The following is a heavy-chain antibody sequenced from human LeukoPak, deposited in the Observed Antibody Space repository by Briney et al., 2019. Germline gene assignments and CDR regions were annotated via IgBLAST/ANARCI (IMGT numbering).Heavy chain of an antibody. Sequence: SETLSLTCGVSGDSITSYYYWAWIRQSPGKGLQWIGSIYRHGATYYNPSLNSRVAMSVDTSKNHFSLRVTSLTAADTAVYYCARSIYCRPNNFHAGGIYFDSWGQGTLVTVSS. CDR3: ARSIYCRPNNFHAGGIYFDS. CDR2: IYRHGAT. D-gene: IGHD5/OR15-5a*01. J-gene: IGHJ4*02. V-gene: IGHV4-38-2*01. CDR1: GDSITSYYY.